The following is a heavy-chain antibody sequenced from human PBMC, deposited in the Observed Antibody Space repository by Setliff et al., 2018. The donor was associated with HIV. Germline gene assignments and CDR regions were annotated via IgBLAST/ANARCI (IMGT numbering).Heavy chain of an antibody. CDR3: ARPSLGIGGGSKFDS. CDR1: GGSVSSTSNY. D-gene: IGHD3-3*01. J-gene: IGHJ4*02. Sequence: PSETLSLTCSVSGGSVSSTSNYWGWIRQPPGKGLEWIGNVHFSGTTYYDPSLKSRVTISVDPSQNQFSLRLISVTAADAAMYYCARPSLGIGGGSKFDSWGQGTLVTVSS. CDR2: VHFSGTT. V-gene: IGHV4-39*01.